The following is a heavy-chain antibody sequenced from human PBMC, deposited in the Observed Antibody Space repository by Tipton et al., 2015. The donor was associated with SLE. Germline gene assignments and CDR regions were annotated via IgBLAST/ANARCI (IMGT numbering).Heavy chain of an antibody. D-gene: IGHD3-10*01. V-gene: IGHV4-34*12. J-gene: IGHJ5*02. CDR3: ASPYYYGSRSFDP. CDR2: IFHSGST. Sequence: TLSLTCSIYGGSFGGYYWSWIRQPPGKGLEWIGEIFHSGSTNYNPSLRGRVTMSLDKSKNQFSLKLSSVTAADTAVYYCASPYYYGSRSFDPWGQGTLVTVSA. CDR1: GGSFGGYY.